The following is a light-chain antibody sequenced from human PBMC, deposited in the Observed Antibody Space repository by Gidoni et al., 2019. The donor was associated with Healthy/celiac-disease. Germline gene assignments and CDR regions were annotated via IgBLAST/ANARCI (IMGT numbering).Light chain of an antibody. V-gene: IGKV3-15*01. CDR3: QQYNNWPPWT. J-gene: IGKJ1*01. CDR1: QSVSSN. Sequence: EIVMTQSPATLSVSPGARATLSCRASQSVSSNLAWYQQNPGQAPRLLIYGASTRATGIPARFSGSGSGTEFTLTIRSLQSEDFAVYSCQQYNNWPPWTFGQGTKVEIK. CDR2: GAS.